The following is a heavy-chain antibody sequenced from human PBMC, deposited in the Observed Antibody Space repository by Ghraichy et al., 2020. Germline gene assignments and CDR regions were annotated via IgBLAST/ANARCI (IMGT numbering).Heavy chain of an antibody. Sequence: GGSLRLSCAASGFTFNNYAMSWVRQAPGKGLEWVSSMSGSGGRTYYADSVKGRFTISRDNSKNTLYLQMNSLRAEDTAVYHCAKDEAYYGSGGRFDPWGQGTLVTVSS. V-gene: IGHV3-23*01. CDR1: GFTFNNYA. J-gene: IGHJ5*02. CDR3: AKDEAYYGSGGRFDP. CDR2: MSGSGGRT. D-gene: IGHD3-10*01.